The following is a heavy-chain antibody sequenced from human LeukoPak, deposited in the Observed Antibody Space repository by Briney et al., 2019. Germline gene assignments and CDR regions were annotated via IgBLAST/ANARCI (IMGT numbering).Heavy chain of an antibody. D-gene: IGHD7-27*01. J-gene: IGHJ4*02. V-gene: IGHV1-2*02. CDR1: GYTFTGYY. Sequence: ASVKVSCKASGYTFTGYYIHWVRQAPGQGLEWMGWINPNSGGTNYALKFQGRVTMTRDTSVSTAYMELSRLRSDDTAVYYCARAWGSQSFDYWGQGTLVTVSS. CDR2: INPNSGGT. CDR3: ARAWGSQSFDY.